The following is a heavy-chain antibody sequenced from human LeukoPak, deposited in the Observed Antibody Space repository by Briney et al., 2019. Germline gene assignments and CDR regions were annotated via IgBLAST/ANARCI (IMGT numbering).Heavy chain of an antibody. D-gene: IGHD6-19*01. CDR3: TRDQYSSGWYDILFDY. CDR1: GFTFGDYA. Sequence: GRSLRLSSTASGFTFGDYAMSWFRQAPGKGLEWVGFIRSKIYGGTTEYAASVKGRFTISRDDSKSIAYLQMNSLKTEDTAVYYCTRDQYSSGWYDILFDYWGQGTLVTVSS. V-gene: IGHV3-49*03. J-gene: IGHJ4*02. CDR2: IRSKIYGGTT.